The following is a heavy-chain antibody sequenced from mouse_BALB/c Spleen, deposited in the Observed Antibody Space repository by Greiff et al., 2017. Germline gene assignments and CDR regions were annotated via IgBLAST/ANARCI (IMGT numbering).Heavy chain of an antibody. Sequence: QVQLKESGPGLVAPSQSLSITCTVSGFSLTGYGVNWVRQPPGKGLEWLGMIWGDGSTDYNSALKSRLSISKDNSKSQVFLKMNSLQTDDTARYYCAREMWGNYVYYAMDYWGQGTSVTVSS. CDR3: AREMWGNYVYYAMDY. CDR2: IWGDGST. D-gene: IGHD2-1*01. J-gene: IGHJ4*01. CDR1: GFSLTGYG. V-gene: IGHV2-6-7*01.